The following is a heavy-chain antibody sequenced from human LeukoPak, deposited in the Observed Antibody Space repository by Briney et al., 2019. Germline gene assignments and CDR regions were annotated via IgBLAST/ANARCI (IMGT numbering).Heavy chain of an antibody. V-gene: IGHV3-48*03. CDR3: ARDLVVRGRWSWFDP. Sequence: GALRLSCAVPASTFSSYEMNWFGKAPGKGLEWVSYISGSGSTIYYADSVKGRFTISRDNAKNALYLQMNSLRAEDTAVYYCARDLVVRGRWSWFDPWGQGTLVTVSS. CDR2: ISGSGSTI. D-gene: IGHD3-10*01. CDR1: ASTFSSYE. J-gene: IGHJ5*02.